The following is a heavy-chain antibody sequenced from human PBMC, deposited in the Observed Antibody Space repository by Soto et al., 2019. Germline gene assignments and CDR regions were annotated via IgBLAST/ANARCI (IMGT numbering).Heavy chain of an antibody. Sequence: SETLSLTCTVSGGSISSYYWSWIRQPPGKGLEWIGYIYYSGSTNYNPSLKSRVTISVDTSKNQFSLKLSSVTAADTAVYYCARELGRYYDSSGYYLSPYFDYWGQGTLVTVSS. D-gene: IGHD3-22*01. CDR3: ARELGRYYDSSGYYLSPYFDY. CDR2: IYYSGST. CDR1: GGSISSYY. J-gene: IGHJ4*02. V-gene: IGHV4-59*12.